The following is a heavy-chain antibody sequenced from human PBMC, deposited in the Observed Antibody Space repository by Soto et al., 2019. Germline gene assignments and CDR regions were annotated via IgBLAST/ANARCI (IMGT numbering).Heavy chain of an antibody. CDR2: ISSSSSTI. D-gene: IGHD4-17*01. Sequence: SGGSLRLSCAASGFTFSSYSMNWVRQAPGKGLEWVSYISSSSSTIYYADSVKGRFTISRDNAKNSLYLQMNSLRDEDTAVYYCARPDYGDFLDGYYYGLAVWGQGTTVTVSS. J-gene: IGHJ6*02. CDR3: ARPDYGDFLDGYYYGLAV. V-gene: IGHV3-48*02. CDR1: GFTFSSYS.